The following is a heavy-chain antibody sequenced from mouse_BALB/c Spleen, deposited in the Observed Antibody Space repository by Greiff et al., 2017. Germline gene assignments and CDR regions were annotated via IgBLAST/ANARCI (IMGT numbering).Heavy chain of an antibody. CDR2: ISSGSSTI. V-gene: IGHV5-17*02. Sequence: LVESGGGLVQPGGSRKLSCAASGFTFSSFGMHWVRQAPEKGLEWVAYISSGSSTIYYADTVKGRFTISRDNPKNTLFLQMTSLRSEDTAMYYCARHYYGSSSWYFDVWGAGTTVTVSS. D-gene: IGHD1-1*01. CDR1: GFTFSSFG. CDR3: ARHYYGSSSWYFDV. J-gene: IGHJ1*01.